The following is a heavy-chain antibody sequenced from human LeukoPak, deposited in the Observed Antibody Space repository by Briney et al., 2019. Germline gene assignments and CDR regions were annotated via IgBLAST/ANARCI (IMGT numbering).Heavy chain of an antibody. CDR3: ARTYSGSYYGWYFDL. CDR1: GYTFTSYG. CDR2: ISAYNGNT. J-gene: IGHJ2*01. D-gene: IGHD1-26*01. V-gene: IGHV1-18*01. Sequence: GASVKVSCKASGYTFTSYGISWVRQAPGQGLEWMGWISAYNGNTKYSQKFQGRVTITRDTSASTAYMELSSLRSEDTAVYYCARTYSGSYYGWYFDLWGRGTLVTVSS.